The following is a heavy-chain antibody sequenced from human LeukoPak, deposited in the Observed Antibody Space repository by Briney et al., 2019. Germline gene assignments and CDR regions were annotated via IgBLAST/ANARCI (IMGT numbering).Heavy chain of an antibody. Sequence: GGSLRLSCAASGFTFSSYAMSWVRQAPGKGLEWVSAISGSGGSTYYADSVKGQFTISRDNSKNTLYLQMNSLRAEDTAVYYCAKDRRAAAAYYYYGMDVWGQGTTVTVSS. D-gene: IGHD6-13*01. CDR2: ISGSGGST. J-gene: IGHJ6*02. CDR3: AKDRRAAAAYYYYGMDV. CDR1: GFTFSSYA. V-gene: IGHV3-23*01.